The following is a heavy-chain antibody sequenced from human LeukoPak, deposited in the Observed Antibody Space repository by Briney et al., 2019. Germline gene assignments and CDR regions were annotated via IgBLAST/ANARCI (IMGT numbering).Heavy chain of an antibody. CDR1: GGTFSSYD. Sequence: VASVKVSCKASGGTFSSYDINWVRQATGQGLEWMGWMNPNSGDTGHTPRFQGRVTMTRDPSISTAYMELSSLRSEDTAVYYCARGPYGTGSHFDFWGQGTLVTVSS. V-gene: IGHV1-8*02. D-gene: IGHD3-10*01. J-gene: IGHJ4*02. CDR2: MNPNSGDT. CDR3: ARGPYGTGSHFDF.